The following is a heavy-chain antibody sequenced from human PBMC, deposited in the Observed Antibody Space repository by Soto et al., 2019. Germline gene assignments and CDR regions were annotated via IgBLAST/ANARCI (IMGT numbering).Heavy chain of an antibody. CDR1: GYTFTSYD. Sequence: QVQLVQSGAEVKKPGASVKVSCKASGYTFTSYDINWVRQATGQGLEWMGWMNPNSGNTGYAQKFQGRVTMTRNTSISTAYMELSSLRSEDTAVYYCARGSSGWYGWSAEYFQQWGQGTLVTVSS. J-gene: IGHJ1*01. CDR2: MNPNSGNT. V-gene: IGHV1-8*01. D-gene: IGHD6-19*01. CDR3: ARGSSGWYGWSAEYFQQ.